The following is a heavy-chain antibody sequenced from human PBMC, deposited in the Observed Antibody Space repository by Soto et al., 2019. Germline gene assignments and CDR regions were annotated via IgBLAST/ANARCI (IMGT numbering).Heavy chain of an antibody. D-gene: IGHD6-13*01. V-gene: IGHV1-18*01. J-gene: IGHJ5*02. CDR2: ISAYNCNT. Sequence: ASVKVSCKASGYSFTNNGISWVRQAPGEGLEWMGWISAYNCNTNYVKKFQGRVTMTTDTSTSTASMELRSLRSDDTAVYYCARVSYSGNWFVHSVAGPNWFDPWGQGTLVTVSS. CDR3: ARVSYSGNWFVHSVAGPNWFDP. CDR1: GYSFTNNG.